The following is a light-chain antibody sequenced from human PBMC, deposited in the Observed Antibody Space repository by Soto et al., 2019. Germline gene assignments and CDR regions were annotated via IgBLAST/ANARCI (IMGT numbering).Light chain of an antibody. CDR2: GNS. V-gene: IGLV1-40*01. Sequence: QSVLTQPPSVSGAPGQRVTISCTGSSSNIGAGYDVHWYQQLPGTAPKLLIYGNSNRPSGVPDRFSGSKSGTSASLAITGLQAEDEADYYCQSYDSSLSXYVXXXXTKVXXL. CDR1: SSNIGAGYD. CDR3: QSYDSSLSXYV. J-gene: IGLJ1*01.